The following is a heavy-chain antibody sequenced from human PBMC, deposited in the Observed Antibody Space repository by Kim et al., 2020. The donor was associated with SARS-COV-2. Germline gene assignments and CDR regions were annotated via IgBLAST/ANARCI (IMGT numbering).Heavy chain of an antibody. Sequence: WGSLRLSCAASGFTFSHYWINWVRHAPGKGLVWVSRISSDGSTTHYADSVKGRFTLSRDNAENTLFLQMNSLRVEDTAVYFCARGIFRDGFDVWGQGTTVTVSS. V-gene: IGHV3-74*01. D-gene: IGHD2-15*01. J-gene: IGHJ6*02. CDR1: GFTFSHYW. CDR3: ARGIFRDGFDV. CDR2: ISSDGSTT.